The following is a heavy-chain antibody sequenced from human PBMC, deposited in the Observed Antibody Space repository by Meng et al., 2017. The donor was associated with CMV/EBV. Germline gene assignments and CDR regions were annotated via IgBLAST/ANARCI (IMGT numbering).Heavy chain of an antibody. J-gene: IGHJ5*02. Sequence: SKDSDPPLVNPHQTLPRTCTFSGFSLSTSGVGVCWIRQPPGKAREWLALIYWDDDKRYSPSLKSRLTITKDTSKNQVVLTMTNMDPVDTATYYCAHQLRYFDWVNNWFDPWGQGTLVTVSS. CDR1: GFSLSTSGVG. V-gene: IGHV2-5*02. CDR3: AHQLRYFDWVNNWFDP. CDR2: IYWDDDK. D-gene: IGHD3-9*01.